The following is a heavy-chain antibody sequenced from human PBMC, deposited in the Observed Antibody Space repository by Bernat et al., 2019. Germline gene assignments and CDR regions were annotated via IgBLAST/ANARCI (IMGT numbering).Heavy chain of an antibody. CDR1: GFTFSSYG. CDR2: IWYDGSNK. CDR3: ARDLGGSGSYYEYNWFDP. V-gene: IGHV3-33*01. J-gene: IGHJ5*02. D-gene: IGHD3-10*01. Sequence: QVQLVESGGGVVQPGRSLRLSCAASGFTFSSYGMHWVRQAPGKGLEWVAVIWYDGSNKYYADSVKGRFTISRDNSKNTLYLQMNSLRAEDTAVYYCARDLGGSGSYYEYNWFDPWGQGTLVTVSS.